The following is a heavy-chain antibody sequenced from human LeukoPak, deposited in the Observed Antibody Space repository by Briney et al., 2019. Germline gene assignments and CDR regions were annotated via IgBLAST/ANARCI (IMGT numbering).Heavy chain of an antibody. CDR2: FDPEDGQP. J-gene: IGHJ4*02. CDR1: GYSLTQLS. CDR3: ATDLN. Sequence: ASVKVSCKISGYSLTQLSTHWVRQSPGKGLEWMGGFDPEDGQPTYAQKFRGRVTMIEDTATDTAYMELSSLRSEDTAVYYCATDLNWGQGTLVTVSS. V-gene: IGHV1-24*01.